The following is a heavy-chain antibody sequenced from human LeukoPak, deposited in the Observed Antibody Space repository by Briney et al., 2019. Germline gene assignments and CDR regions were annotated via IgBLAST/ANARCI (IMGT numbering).Heavy chain of an antibody. CDR2: INPNSGGT. CDR3: ASAESRWYSITMIGGAFDI. D-gene: IGHD3-22*01. CDR1: GYIFTDYY. Sequence: GASVKVSCKASGYIFTDYYMHWVRQAPGQELGWMGRINPNSGGTNYAQKFQGRVTMTRDTSISTAYMELSRLRSDDTAVYYCASAESRWYSITMIGGAFDIWGQGTMVTVSS. J-gene: IGHJ3*02. V-gene: IGHV1-2*06.